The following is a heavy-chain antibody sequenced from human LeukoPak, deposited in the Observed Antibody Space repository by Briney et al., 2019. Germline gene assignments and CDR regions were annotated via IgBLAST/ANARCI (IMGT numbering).Heavy chain of an antibody. Sequence: TGGSLRLSCAASGFTFSSYGMSWVRQAPGKGLEWVSAISGSGGSTYYADSVKGRFTISRDNSKNTLYLQMNSLRAEDTAVYYCAKDLRNGLRYFDWVVDYWGQGTLVTVSS. CDR1: GFTFSSYG. J-gene: IGHJ4*02. D-gene: IGHD3-9*01. CDR3: AKDLRNGLRYFDWVVDY. CDR2: ISGSGGST. V-gene: IGHV3-23*01.